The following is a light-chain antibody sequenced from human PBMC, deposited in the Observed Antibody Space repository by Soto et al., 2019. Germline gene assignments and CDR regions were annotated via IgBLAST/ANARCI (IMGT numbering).Light chain of an antibody. CDR1: SSNIGAGHV. Sequence: QPVLTQPPSVSGAPGQRVTISCTGSSSNIGAGHVVHWYQQFPGRAPKLLIYGSSNRPSGVPDRFSGSKSGTSASLAITGLQAEDEADYYCQSYDNTLSASVFGGGTQLTVL. J-gene: IGLJ2*01. V-gene: IGLV1-40*01. CDR2: GSS. CDR3: QSYDNTLSASV.